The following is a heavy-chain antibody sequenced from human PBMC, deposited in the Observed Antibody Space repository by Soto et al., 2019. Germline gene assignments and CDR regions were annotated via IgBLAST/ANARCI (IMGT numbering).Heavy chain of an antibody. D-gene: IGHD2-15*01. Sequence: TSVKLSWKASGGTFRSCAMSWVRQAPGQGLEWMGGIIPIFGTANYAQKFQGRVTITADESTSTAYMGLSSRRSEDTAVYYCGRSLGYSYGSGGSCNSPESRSGRAVRRQRTTVTVPP. CDR3: GRSLGYSYGSGGSCNSPESRSGRAV. V-gene: IGHV1-69*01. CDR1: GGTFRSCA. CDR2: IIPIFGTA. J-gene: IGHJ6*01.